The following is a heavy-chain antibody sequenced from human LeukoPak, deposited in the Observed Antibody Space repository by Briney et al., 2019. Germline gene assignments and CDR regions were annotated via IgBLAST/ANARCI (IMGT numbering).Heavy chain of an antibody. Sequence: PGGSLRLSCAASGFTFSGYEMNWVRQAPGKGLEWVSYISSSGSTIYYADSVKGRFTISRDNAKNSLYLQMNSLRAEDTAVYYCARDRSKWELDYWGQGTLVTVSS. CDR2: ISSSGSTI. CDR3: ARDRSKWELDY. J-gene: IGHJ4*02. CDR1: GFTFSGYE. V-gene: IGHV3-48*03. D-gene: IGHD1-26*01.